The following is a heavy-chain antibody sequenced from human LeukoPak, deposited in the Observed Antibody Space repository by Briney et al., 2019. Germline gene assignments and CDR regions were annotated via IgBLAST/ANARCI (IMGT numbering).Heavy chain of an antibody. Sequence: ASVKVSCKASGYTFTSYGISWVRQAPGQGLEWMGWISAYNGNTNYAQKLQGRVTMTTDTSTSTAYMELRSLRSDDTAVYYCARDNRWGCSSTSCYYYMDVWGKGTTVTVSS. CDR2: ISAYNGNT. J-gene: IGHJ6*03. V-gene: IGHV1-18*01. D-gene: IGHD2-2*01. CDR1: GYTFTSYG. CDR3: ARDNRWGCSSTSCYYYMDV.